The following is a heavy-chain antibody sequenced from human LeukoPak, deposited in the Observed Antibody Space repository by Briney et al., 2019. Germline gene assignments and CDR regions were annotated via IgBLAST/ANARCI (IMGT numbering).Heavy chain of an antibody. J-gene: IGHJ4*02. Sequence: SETLSLTCSVSGGSIDTYYWTWVRQPPGRGLEWIGFVFYSGIANYNRSLGSRVTISVDTSRNHFSLKLTSVTAADTAIYYCARWGESVTGVDYWGQGILVTVSS. CDR2: VFYSGIA. CDR1: GGSIDTYY. D-gene: IGHD6-19*01. V-gene: IGHV4-59*08. CDR3: ARWGESVTGVDY.